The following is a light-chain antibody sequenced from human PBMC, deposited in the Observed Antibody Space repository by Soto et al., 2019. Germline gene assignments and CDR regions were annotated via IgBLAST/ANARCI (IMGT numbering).Light chain of an antibody. J-gene: IGKJ1*01. Sequence: DIQMTQSPSTLSASVGDRVTITCRASQSLSSWLAWYQQQPGKAPKLLIYKASSLESGVPSRFSGSGSGTEFTLNISSLQPDDFATYYCQQYNTYPWTFGQGTKVEIK. CDR1: QSLSSW. CDR2: KAS. V-gene: IGKV1-5*03. CDR3: QQYNTYPWT.